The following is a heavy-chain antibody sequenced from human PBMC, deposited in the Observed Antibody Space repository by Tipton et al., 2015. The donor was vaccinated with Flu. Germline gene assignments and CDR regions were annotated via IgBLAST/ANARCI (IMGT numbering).Heavy chain of an antibody. V-gene: IGHV1-46*01. CDR2: INPSGGST. Sequence: QLVQSGAEVKKPGASVKVSCKASGYTFTSYYMHWVRQAPGQGLEWMGIINPSGGSTSYAQKFQGRVTMTRDTSTSTVYMELSSLRSEDTAVYYCARLYCSGGSCSGNYYYYYGMDVWGQGTTVTVSS. D-gene: IGHD2-15*01. CDR3: ARLYCSGGSCSGNYYYYYGMDV. CDR1: GYTFTSYY. J-gene: IGHJ6*02.